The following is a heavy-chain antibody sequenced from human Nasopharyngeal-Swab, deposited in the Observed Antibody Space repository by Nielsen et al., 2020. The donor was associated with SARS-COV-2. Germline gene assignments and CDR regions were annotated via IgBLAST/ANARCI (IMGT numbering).Heavy chain of an antibody. CDR3: AAAPSIVGATLYFDY. V-gene: IGHV1-8*01. CDR2: MNPNSGNT. CDR1: GYTFTSYD. D-gene: IGHD1-26*01. Sequence: ASVKVSCKASGYTFTSYDINWVRQATGQGLEWMGWMNPNSGNTGYAQKFQGRVTMTRNTSISTAYMELSSLRSEDTAVYYCAAAPSIVGATLYFDYWGQGTLVTASS. J-gene: IGHJ4*02.